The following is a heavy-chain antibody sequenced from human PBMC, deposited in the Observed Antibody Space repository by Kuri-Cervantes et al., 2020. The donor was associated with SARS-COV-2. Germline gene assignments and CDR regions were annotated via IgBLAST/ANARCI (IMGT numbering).Heavy chain of an antibody. J-gene: IGHJ6*02. CDR3: ARDQRQEITIFGVVITAYGMDV. D-gene: IGHD3-3*01. CDR1: GFTFSSYD. CDR2: IGTAGDT. V-gene: IGHV3-13*01. Sequence: GESLKISCAASGFTFSSYDMHWVRQATGKGLEWVSAIGTAGDTYYPGSVKGRFTISRENAKNSLYLQMNSLRDEDTAVYYCARDQRQEITIFGVVITAYGMDVWGQGTTVTVSS.